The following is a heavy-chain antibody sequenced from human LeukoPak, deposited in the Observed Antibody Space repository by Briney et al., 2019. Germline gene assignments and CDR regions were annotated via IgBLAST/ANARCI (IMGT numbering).Heavy chain of an antibody. V-gene: IGHV4-39*01. J-gene: IGHJ4*02. D-gene: IGHD4-17*01. CDR1: GGSISSSSDS. Sequence: SETLSLTCTVSGGSISSSSDSWVWIRQPAGKGLEWIGSFYYSGSTSYNPSLKSRVTISVDTSKNQFSLRLSSVTAADTAVYYCARLQYGDFYFDYWGQGTLVTVSS. CDR2: FYYSGST. CDR3: ARLQYGDFYFDY.